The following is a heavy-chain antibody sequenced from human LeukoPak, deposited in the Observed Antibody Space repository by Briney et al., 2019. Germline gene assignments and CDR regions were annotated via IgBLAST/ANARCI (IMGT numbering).Heavy chain of an antibody. J-gene: IGHJ4*02. CDR3: ARSFSSSGYYKPYYFDY. D-gene: IGHD3-22*01. CDR2: INHSGST. Sequence: KPSETLSLTCAVYGGSFSGYYWSWIRQPPGKGLEWIGEINHSGSTNYNPSLKSRVTISVDTSKNQFSLKLSSVTAADTAVYYCARSFSSSGYYKPYYFDYWGQGTLVTVSS. CDR1: GGSFSGYY. V-gene: IGHV4-34*01.